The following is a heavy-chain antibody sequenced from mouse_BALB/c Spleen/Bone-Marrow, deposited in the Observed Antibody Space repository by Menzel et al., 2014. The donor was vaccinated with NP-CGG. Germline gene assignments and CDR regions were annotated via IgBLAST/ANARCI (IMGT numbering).Heavy chain of an antibody. CDR2: IHPSDSET. D-gene: IGHD2-1*01. CDR3: AREKVYYGTSWFAY. CDR1: GYSFTTYW. Sequence: QVQLQQSGTEVVRPGASVKLPCKASGYSFTTYWMNWVKQRPGQGLEWIGMIHPSDSETRLNQKFKDKATLTVDKSSSTAYMQLNSPTSEDSAVYYCAREKVYYGTSWFAYWGQGTLVTVSA. V-gene: IGHV1-61*01. J-gene: IGHJ3*01.